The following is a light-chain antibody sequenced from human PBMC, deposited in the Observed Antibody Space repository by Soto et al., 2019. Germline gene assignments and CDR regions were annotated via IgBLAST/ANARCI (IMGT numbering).Light chain of an antibody. Sequence: EIVLTQSPGTLSSSPGERATLSCRTSQSVSSTYLAWYQQKPGQAPRLLIYGASSRATGIPDRFSGSGSGTDFSLTISRLEPEDFAVYYCQQFGTSPRVTFGPGTKLDIK. V-gene: IGKV3-20*01. CDR1: QSVSSTY. J-gene: IGKJ3*01. CDR2: GAS. CDR3: QQFGTSPRVT.